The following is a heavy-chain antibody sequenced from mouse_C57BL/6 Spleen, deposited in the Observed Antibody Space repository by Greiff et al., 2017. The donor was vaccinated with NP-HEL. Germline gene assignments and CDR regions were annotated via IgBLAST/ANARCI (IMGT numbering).Heavy chain of an antibody. D-gene: IGHD1-1*01. Sequence: VHVKQSGPELVKPGASVKISCKASGYSFPDYNMNWVRKSNGKSLKWIGVINPTYGTTSSNQKFKGKATLTVDQSSSTAYMQLNSLTSEDSAVYYCARSPRVVAPYFDYWGQGTTLTVSS. CDR1: GYSFPDYN. V-gene: IGHV1-39*01. J-gene: IGHJ2*01. CDR2: INPTYGTT. CDR3: ARSPRVVAPYFDY.